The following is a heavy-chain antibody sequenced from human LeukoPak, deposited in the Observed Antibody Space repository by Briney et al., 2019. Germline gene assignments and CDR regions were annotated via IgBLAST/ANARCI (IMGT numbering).Heavy chain of an antibody. Sequence: ASVNVSCKASGYTFTKYYIHWVRQAPGQGLEWMGIINSSGGSTSYAQKFQGRVTMTRDTSTSTAYMELGSLRSEDTAVYYCARDLNPVNYGGNSGGDYWGQGTLVTVSS. CDR1: GYTFTKYY. CDR3: ARDLNPVNYGGNSGGDY. J-gene: IGHJ4*02. CDR2: INSSGGST. V-gene: IGHV1-46*01. D-gene: IGHD4-23*01.